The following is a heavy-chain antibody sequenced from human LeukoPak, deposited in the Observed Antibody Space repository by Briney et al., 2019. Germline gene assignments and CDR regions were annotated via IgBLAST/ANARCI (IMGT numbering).Heavy chain of an antibody. CDR3: ARDPGAPVRAFDI. CDR1: RDTFTRCA. V-gene: IGHV1-69*13. J-gene: IGHJ3*02. CDR2: IIPIDGTA. D-gene: IGHD3-10*01. Sequence: AASVKVSCKASRDTFTRCAFSWVRQAPGQGPEWMGGIIPIDGTANFAQKFQGRVTITADQSTSTAYMELSSLRSEDTAIYYCARDPGAPVRAFDIWGQGTLVTVSS.